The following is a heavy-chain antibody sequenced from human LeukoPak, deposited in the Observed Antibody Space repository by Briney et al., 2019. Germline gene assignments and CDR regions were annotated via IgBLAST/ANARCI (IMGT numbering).Heavy chain of an antibody. Sequence: GGSLRLSCSASGFTFSNYGMHWVRQAPGKGLEWVTIISYDGSNKHYADSVKGRFTISRDNSKNTLYLQMNSLRPEDTAVYYCGRDRGWLRSVDYWGQGTLVTVSS. D-gene: IGHD5-12*01. J-gene: IGHJ4*02. V-gene: IGHV3-30-3*01. CDR3: GRDRGWLRSVDY. CDR1: GFTFSNYG. CDR2: ISYDGSNK.